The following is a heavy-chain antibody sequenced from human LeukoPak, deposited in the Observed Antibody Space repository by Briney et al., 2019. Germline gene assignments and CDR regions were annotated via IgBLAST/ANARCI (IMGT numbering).Heavy chain of an antibody. V-gene: IGHV4-59*01. J-gene: IGHJ4*02. D-gene: IGHD2-21*01. CDR3: AGDRSGDGYYFDY. CDR1: GGSISSFY. Sequence: SETLSLTCSVSGGSISSFYWSWIRQPPGKGLEWIGDIYSSGSTNYNPSLKSRVTISVDTSKNQFSLKLSSVIAADTAVYYCAGDRSGDGYYFDYWGQGTLVTVSS. CDR2: IYSSGST.